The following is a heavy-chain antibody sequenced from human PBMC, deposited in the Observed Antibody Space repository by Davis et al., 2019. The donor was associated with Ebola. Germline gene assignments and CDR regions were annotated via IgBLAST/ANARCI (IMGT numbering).Heavy chain of an antibody. CDR1: GRSISNGDYS. D-gene: IGHD3-22*01. V-gene: IGHV4-30-4*08. Sequence: SETLSLTCTVSGRSISNGDYSWSWIRQPPGKGLEWIGYIHHSGGTYYNPSLKSRLTLAVDTSKNQFSLNLSSVTAADTAVYYCARGIYESIGYYRPEWYFDLWGRGTLVTVSS. J-gene: IGHJ2*01. CDR2: IHHSGGT. CDR3: ARGIYESIGYYRPEWYFDL.